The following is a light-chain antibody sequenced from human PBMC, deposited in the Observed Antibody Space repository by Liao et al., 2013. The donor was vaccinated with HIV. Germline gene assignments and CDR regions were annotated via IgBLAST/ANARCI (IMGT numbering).Light chain of an antibody. CDR3: QAWDSGTPNYV. CDR2: QDT. J-gene: IGLJ1*01. CDR1: KLGAKY. V-gene: IGLV3-1*01. Sequence: SYELTQPLSVSVTLGQTASITCSGDKLGAKYACWYQQKPGQSPVLVIYQDTKRPSGIPERFSGSNSGNTATLTISGTQTLDEADYYCQAWDSGTPNYVFGTGTKVTVL.